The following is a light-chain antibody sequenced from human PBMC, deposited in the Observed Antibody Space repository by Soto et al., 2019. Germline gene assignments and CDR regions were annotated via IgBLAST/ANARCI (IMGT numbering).Light chain of an antibody. CDR2: NNN. V-gene: IGLV1-47*02. CDR1: SSNIGSNS. Sequence: QSVLTQPPSVSGTPGQRVTISCSGSSSNIGSNSVYWYQQLPGTDPKPLIYNNNHRPAGVPDRFSCSKSGTSGSLAISGLRSEHEAEYFCVACAGSPSGPFVFGTGTKVTVL. J-gene: IGLJ1*01. CDR3: VACAGSPSGPFV.